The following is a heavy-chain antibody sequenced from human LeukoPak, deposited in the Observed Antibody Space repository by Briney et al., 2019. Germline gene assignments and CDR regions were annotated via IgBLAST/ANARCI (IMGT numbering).Heavy chain of an antibody. V-gene: IGHV3-21*01. J-gene: IGHJ1*01. CDR2: ISESSYHM. Sequence: GGSLRLSCAVSGFTFNAYSMMWVRQAPGKGLEWVSSISESSYHMYYADSVKGRFTISRDNAKNSLYLQMNSLRAEDTAVYYFARKVPSAQSDVWGQGTLVTVSS. CDR3: ARKVPSAQSDV. D-gene: IGHD2-21*02. CDR1: GFTFNAYS.